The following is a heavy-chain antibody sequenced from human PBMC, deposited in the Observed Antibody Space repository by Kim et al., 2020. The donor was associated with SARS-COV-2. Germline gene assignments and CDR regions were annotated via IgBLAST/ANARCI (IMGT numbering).Heavy chain of an antibody. J-gene: IGHJ4*02. Sequence: SETLSLTCTVSGGSISSSSYYWGWIRQPPGKGLEWIGSIYYSGSTYYNPSLKSRVTISVDTSKNQFSLKLSSVTAADTAVYYCARHGRGYSYGIDYWGQGTLVTVSS. D-gene: IGHD5-18*01. CDR1: GGSISSSSYY. V-gene: IGHV4-39*01. CDR2: IYYSGST. CDR3: ARHGRGYSYGIDY.